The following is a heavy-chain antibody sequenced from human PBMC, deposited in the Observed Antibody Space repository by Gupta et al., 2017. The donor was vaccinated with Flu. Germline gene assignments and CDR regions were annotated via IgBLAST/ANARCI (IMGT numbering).Heavy chain of an antibody. CDR2: ISGSGGST. V-gene: IGHV3-23*01. D-gene: IGHD5-12*01. J-gene: IGHJ4*02. CDR1: GFTFSSYA. Sequence: ASGFTFSSYAMSWVRQAPGKGLEWVAAISGSGGSTYYADSVKGRFTISRDNSKKKLYLQMNSLRAEDTAVYYCAKATMATIGGYDYWGQGTLVTVSS. CDR3: AKATMATIGGYDY.